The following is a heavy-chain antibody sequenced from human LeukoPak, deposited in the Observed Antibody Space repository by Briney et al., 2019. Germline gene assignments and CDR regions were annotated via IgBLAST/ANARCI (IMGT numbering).Heavy chain of an antibody. J-gene: IGHJ3*02. V-gene: IGHV1-46*01. D-gene: IGHD3-22*01. CDR3: ARVGYYDSSGYYYFGYAFDI. Sequence: ASVKVSCKAYGYTLTSYYMHWVRQAPGQGLEWMGIINPSGGSTSYAQKFQGRVTMTRDTSTSTVYMELSSLRSEDTAVYYCARVGYYDSSGYYYFGYAFDIWGQGTMVTVSS. CDR2: INPSGGST. CDR1: GYTLTSYY.